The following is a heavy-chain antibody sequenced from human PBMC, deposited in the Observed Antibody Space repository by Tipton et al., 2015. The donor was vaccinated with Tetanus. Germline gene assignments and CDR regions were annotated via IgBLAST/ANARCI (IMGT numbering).Heavy chain of an antibody. J-gene: IGHJ4*02. CDR2: IYYSGST. D-gene: IGHD3-10*01. CDR3: ARARHLWFGDY. V-gene: IGHV4-59*01. CDR1: GGSISSYY. Sequence: TLSLTCTVSGGSISSYYWSWIRQPPGKGLEWIGYIYYSGSTNYNPSLKSRVTISVDTSKNQFSLKLSSVTAADTAVYYCARARHLWFGDYWGQGTLVTVSS.